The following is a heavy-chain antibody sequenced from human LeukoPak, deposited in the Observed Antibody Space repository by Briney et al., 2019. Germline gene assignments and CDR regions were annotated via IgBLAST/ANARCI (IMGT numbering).Heavy chain of an antibody. J-gene: IGHJ3*02. CDR3: ARGGFCSGGTCYPFNAFDI. Sequence: GGSLRLSCTASGFAFSSHEMNWVRQAPGKGLEWVSYISSDVSSTHLADSVKGRFTISRDNGKNSLYLQMNSLRAEDTAAYFCARGGFCSGGTCYPFNAFDIWGQGTMVTVSS. CDR2: ISSDVSST. V-gene: IGHV3-48*03. CDR1: GFAFSSHE. D-gene: IGHD2-15*01.